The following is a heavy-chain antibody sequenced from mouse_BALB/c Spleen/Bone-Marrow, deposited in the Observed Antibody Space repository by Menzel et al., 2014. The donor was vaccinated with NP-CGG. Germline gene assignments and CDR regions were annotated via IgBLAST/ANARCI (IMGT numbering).Heavy chain of an antibody. J-gene: IGHJ1*01. Sequence: QVQLQQSGPELVKPGASVKMSCKASGYTFTSYFIHWVKQRPGQGLEWIGWIYPGDGGTKYNEKFKVKTTLTADKSSSAAYMFLSSLTSEDSAIYFCAYYRYDEYFDVWGAGTTVTVSS. CDR1: GYTFTSYF. D-gene: IGHD2-14*01. V-gene: IGHV1S56*01. CDR2: IYPGDGGT. CDR3: AYYRYDEYFDV.